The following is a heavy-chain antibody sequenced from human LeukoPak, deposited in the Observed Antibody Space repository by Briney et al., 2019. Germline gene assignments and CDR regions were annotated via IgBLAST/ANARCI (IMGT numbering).Heavy chain of an antibody. V-gene: IGHV4-61*02. Sequence: PSQTLSLTCTVSGGSISSGSYYWSWIRQPAGKGLEWIGRIYTSGSTNYNPSLKSRVTISVDTSKNQFSLKLSSVTAADTAVYYCARVPYYGSGSYYFDYWGQGTLVTVSS. CDR1: GGSISSGSYY. CDR3: ARVPYYGSGSYYFDY. D-gene: IGHD3-10*01. CDR2: IYTSGST. J-gene: IGHJ4*02.